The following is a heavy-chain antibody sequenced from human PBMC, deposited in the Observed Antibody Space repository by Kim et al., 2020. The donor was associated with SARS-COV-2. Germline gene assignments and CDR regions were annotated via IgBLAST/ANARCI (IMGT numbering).Heavy chain of an antibody. Sequence: SVKVSCKASGGTFSSYAISWVRQAPGQGLEWMGGIIPIFGTANYAQKFQGRVTITADESTSTAYMELSSLRSEDTAVYYCARELTPLGYCSSTSCYDYSYGMDVWGQGTTVTVSS. J-gene: IGHJ6*02. CDR1: GGTFSSYA. D-gene: IGHD2-2*01. CDR2: IIPIFGTA. V-gene: IGHV1-69*13. CDR3: ARELTPLGYCSSTSCYDYSYGMDV.